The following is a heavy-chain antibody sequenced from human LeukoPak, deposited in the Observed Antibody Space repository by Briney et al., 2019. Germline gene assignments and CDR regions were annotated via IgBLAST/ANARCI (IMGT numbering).Heavy chain of an antibody. D-gene: IGHD2-2*01. CDR2: IHFGGST. J-gene: IGHJ6*03. CDR1: GDYINSHY. V-gene: IGHV4-59*11. CDR3: SRLIVEPAPMYYYYIYV. Sequence: SETLSLTCSVSGDYINSHYWTWIRQSSGRGLEWLGYIHFGGSTKYNPSLKSPVTISIDTSRTQFSLRVYSVTAADTPIFLCSRLIVEPAPMYYYYIYVWGKGTT.